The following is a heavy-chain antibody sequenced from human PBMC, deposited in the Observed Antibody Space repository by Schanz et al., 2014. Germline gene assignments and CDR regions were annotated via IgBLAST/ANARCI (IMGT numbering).Heavy chain of an antibody. J-gene: IGHJ4*02. CDR1: GYTVRDVS. CDR3: TFPTGPFYGSGSCFNY. Sequence: QVDLIQTGAEVGKPGASVKVSCKVSGYTVRDVSIPWERAVPGRGLQWLGGFDLEQGQTIYAHEFQGRVIMTEDTSTDTAYLELSSLASDDTAVYYCTFPTGPFYGSGSCFNYWGPGTLVTVSS. V-gene: IGHV1-24*01. D-gene: IGHD3-10*01. CDR2: FDLEQGQT.